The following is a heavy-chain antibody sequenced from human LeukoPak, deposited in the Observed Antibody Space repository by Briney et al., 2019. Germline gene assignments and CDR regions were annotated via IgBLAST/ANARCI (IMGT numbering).Heavy chain of an antibody. CDR2: IYTSGST. CDR3: ASERVVPAAHFDY. CDR1: GGSISSGSYY. V-gene: IGHV4-61*02. D-gene: IGHD2-2*01. Sequence: PSETLSLTCTVSGGSISSGSYYWSCIRQPAGKGLEWIGRIYTSGSTNYNPSLKSRVTISVDTSKNQFSLKLSSVTAADTAVYYCASERVVPAAHFDYWGQGTLVTVSS. J-gene: IGHJ4*02.